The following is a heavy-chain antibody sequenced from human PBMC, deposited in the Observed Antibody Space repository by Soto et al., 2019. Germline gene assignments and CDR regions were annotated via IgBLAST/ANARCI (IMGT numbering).Heavy chain of an antibody. CDR2: ISGSGGTT. Sequence: EVQLLESGGGLVQPGRSLRLSCAASGFTFSSYAMSWVRQAPGKGLEWVSAISGSGGTTYYADSVKGRFTISRDHSKNTLFLQMNSLRAEDTAVYYCAKFFVGTGGSSGWPWSFHYWGQGTLVTVSS. V-gene: IGHV3-23*01. D-gene: IGHD6-25*01. CDR1: GFTFSSYA. CDR3: AKFFVGTGGSSGWPWSFHY. J-gene: IGHJ4*02.